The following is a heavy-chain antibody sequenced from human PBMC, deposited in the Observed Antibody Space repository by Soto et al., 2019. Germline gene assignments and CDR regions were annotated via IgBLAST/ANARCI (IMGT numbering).Heavy chain of an antibody. CDR2: IYYSGSS. Sequence: QVRLQESGPGLVKPSQPLSLTCTVSGASIINNHYYWNFIRQPPGKGLEWIGYIYYSGSSSYNTSNESGLTISIETSRNQFSLELMSVTAVVTAVYCCARASMIGVPAFFDVWGRGTLVTVSS. CDR3: ARASMIGVPAFFDV. J-gene: IGHJ2*01. CDR1: GASIINNHYY. D-gene: IGHD3-22*01. V-gene: IGHV4-30-4*08.